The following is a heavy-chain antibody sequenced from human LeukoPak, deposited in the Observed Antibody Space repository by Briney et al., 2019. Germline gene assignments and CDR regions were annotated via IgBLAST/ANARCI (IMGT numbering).Heavy chain of an antibody. CDR1: GYSLSSGYY. V-gene: IGHV4-38-2*01. D-gene: IGHD3-9*01. CDR2: IYHSGST. CDR3: ARNDILTGYWFDP. Sequence: SETLSLTCAVSGYSLSSGYYWGWIRQPPGKGLEWIGSIYHSGSTYYNPSLKSRVTISVDTSKNQFSLKLSSVTAADTAVYYCARNDILTGYWFDPWGQGTLVTVSS. J-gene: IGHJ5*02.